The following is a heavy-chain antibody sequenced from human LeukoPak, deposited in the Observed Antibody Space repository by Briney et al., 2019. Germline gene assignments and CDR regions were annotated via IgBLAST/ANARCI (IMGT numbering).Heavy chain of an antibody. CDR1: GYSFTSYW. V-gene: IGHV5-51*01. CDR3: ARLGSEMATIPNYYFDY. J-gene: IGHJ4*02. CDR2: IYPGDSDT. Sequence: GESLKISCKGSGYSFTSYWIGWVRQMPGKGLEWMGIIYPGDSDTRYSPSFQGQVTISADKSISTAYLQWSSLEASDTAMYYCARLGSEMATIPNYYFDYWGQGTLVTVSS. D-gene: IGHD5-24*01.